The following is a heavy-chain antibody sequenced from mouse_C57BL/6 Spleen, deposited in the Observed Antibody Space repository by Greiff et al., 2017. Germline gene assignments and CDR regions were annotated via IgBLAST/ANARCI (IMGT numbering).Heavy chain of an antibody. CDR3: AREGMTTVVAEGYYAMDY. CDR2: IYPRSGNT. V-gene: IGHV1-81*01. Sequence: VHLVESGAELARPGASVKLSCKASGYTFTSYGISWVKQRTGQGLEWIGEIYPRSGNTYYNEKFKGKATLTADKSSSTAYMELRSLTSEDSAVYFCAREGMTTVVAEGYYAMDYWGQGTSVTVSS. J-gene: IGHJ4*01. D-gene: IGHD1-1*01. CDR1: GYTFTSYG.